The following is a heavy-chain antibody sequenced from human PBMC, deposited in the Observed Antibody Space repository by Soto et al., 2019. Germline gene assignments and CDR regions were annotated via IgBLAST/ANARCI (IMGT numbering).Heavy chain of an antibody. CDR1: GGSISSSNW. D-gene: IGHD6-6*01. CDR3: ASKTEYSSSLDY. CDR2: IYHSGST. J-gene: IGHJ4*02. V-gene: IGHV4-4*02. Sequence: SETLSLTCAVSGGSISSSNWWSWVRQPPGKGLEWIGEIYHSGSTNYNPSLKSRVTISVDKSKNQFSLKLSSVTAADTAVYYCASKTEYSSSLDYWGQGTLVTVSS.